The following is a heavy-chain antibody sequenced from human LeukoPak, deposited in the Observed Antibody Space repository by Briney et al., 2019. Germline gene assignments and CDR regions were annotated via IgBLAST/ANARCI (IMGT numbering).Heavy chain of an antibody. V-gene: IGHV3-15*01. CDR2: IKSKTDGGTT. CDR1: GFTFSNAW. CDR3: THRGYDILTGRAYYYYYYGMDV. D-gene: IGHD3-9*01. J-gene: IGHJ6*02. Sequence: GGSLRLSCAASGFTFSNAWMSWVRQAPGKGLEWVGRIKSKTDGGTTDYAAPVKGRFTISRDDSKNTLYLQMNSLKTEDTAVYCCTHRGYDILTGRAYYYYYYGMDVWGQGTTVTVSS.